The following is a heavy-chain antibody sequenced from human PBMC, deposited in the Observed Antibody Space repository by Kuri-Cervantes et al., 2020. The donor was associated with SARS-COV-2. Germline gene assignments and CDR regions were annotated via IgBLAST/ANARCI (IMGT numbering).Heavy chain of an antibody. CDR2: IYHSGST. V-gene: IGHV4-38-2*02. J-gene: IGHJ4*02. D-gene: IGHD6-19*01. CDR3: ARRYGGHFHAVAAPGPYYFDY. Sequence: SETLSLTCTVSGYSISSGYYWGWIRQPPGKGLECIGSIYHSGSTYYNPSLKSRVTITVDTSKNQFSLKLSSVTAADTAVYYCARRYGGHFHAVAAPGPYYFDYWGQGTLVTVSS. CDR1: GYSISSGYY.